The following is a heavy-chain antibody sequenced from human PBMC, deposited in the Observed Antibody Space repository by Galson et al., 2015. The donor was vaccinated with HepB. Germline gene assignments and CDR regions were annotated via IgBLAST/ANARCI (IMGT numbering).Heavy chain of an antibody. CDR3: ARGYCSSTSCPQNY. CDR1: GFTFSSYA. CDR2: ISYDGSNK. J-gene: IGHJ4*02. V-gene: IGHV3-30-3*01. Sequence: SLRLSCAASGFTFSSYAMHWVRQAPGKGLEWVAVISYDGSNKYYADSVKGRFTISRDNSKNTLYLQMNSLRAEDTAVYYCARGYCSSTSCPQNYWGQGTLVTVSS. D-gene: IGHD2-2*01.